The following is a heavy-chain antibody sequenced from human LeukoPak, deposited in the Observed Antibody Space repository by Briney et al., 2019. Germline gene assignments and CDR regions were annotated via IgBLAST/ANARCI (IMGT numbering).Heavy chain of an antibody. CDR2: ISSSGSTI. V-gene: IGHV3-11*04. J-gene: IGHJ4*02. CDR3: ARDLLYYGSGRLPPNDY. Sequence: GGSLRLSCAASGFTFSDNYMSWIRQAPGKGLEWVSYISSSGSTIYYADSVKGRFTISRDNAKNSLYLQMNSLRAEDTAVYYCARDLLYYGSGRLPPNDYWGQGTLVTVSS. D-gene: IGHD3-10*01. CDR1: GFTFSDNY.